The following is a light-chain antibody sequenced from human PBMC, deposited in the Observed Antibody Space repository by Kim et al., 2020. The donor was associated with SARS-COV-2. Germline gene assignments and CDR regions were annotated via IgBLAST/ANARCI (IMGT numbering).Light chain of an antibody. J-gene: IGKJ5*01. V-gene: IGKV4-1*01. CDR3: QQYYTTPIT. CDR2: GAS. CDR1: QSDLSSSNNRNY. Sequence: ATITGKSSQSDLSSSNNRNYLSWHQQKQGQPTRLVIYGASSRKSGVPDRFGGSVSETDFTLTISSLQAEDVAVYYCQQYYTTPITFGQGTRLEIK.